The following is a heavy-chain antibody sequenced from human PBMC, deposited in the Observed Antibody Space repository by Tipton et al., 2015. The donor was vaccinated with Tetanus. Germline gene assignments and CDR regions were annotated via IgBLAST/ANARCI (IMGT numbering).Heavy chain of an antibody. V-gene: IGHV3-33*01. CDR2: SWYDGTDK. CDR1: GLIFSSYG. D-gene: IGHD2-15*01. CDR3: AREADCSGGSCFSGDFDN. Sequence: FLRLSCAASGLIFSSYGIHWVRQAPGKGLEWVTVSWYDGTDKYYADSVKGRFTISRDNSKNTLYLQMNSLRAEDTAVYYCAREADCSGGSCFSGDFDNWGQGTQVTVSS. J-gene: IGHJ4*02.